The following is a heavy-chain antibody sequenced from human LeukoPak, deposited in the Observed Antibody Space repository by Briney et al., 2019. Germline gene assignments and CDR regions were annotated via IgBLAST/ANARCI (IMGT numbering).Heavy chain of an antibody. CDR1: GFTFSSYA. J-gene: IGHJ4*02. Sequence: PGGYLRLSCAASGFTFSSYAMSWVRQAPGKAREGVSAISGSGGSTYYADSVKGRSTISRDNTKNTLYLQMNSLRAEDTAVYYCAKTYYTAWLYFDYWGQGTLVTVSS. D-gene: IGHD1-26*01. CDR2: ISGSGGST. CDR3: AKTYYTAWLYFDY. V-gene: IGHV3-23*01.